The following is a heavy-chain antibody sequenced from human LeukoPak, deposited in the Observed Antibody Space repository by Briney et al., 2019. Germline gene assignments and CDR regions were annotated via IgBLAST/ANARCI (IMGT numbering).Heavy chain of an antibody. Sequence: PSETLSLTWTVSGGSISSYYWSWIRQPAGQGLEWIGRIYTSGSTNYNPSLKSRVTVSVDTSKNQFSLKLSSVTAADTAVYYCARRYCSGGSCYHFDYWGQGTLVTVSP. CDR3: ARRYCSGGSCYHFDY. D-gene: IGHD2-15*01. CDR2: IYTSGST. V-gene: IGHV4-4*07. J-gene: IGHJ4*02. CDR1: GGSISSYY.